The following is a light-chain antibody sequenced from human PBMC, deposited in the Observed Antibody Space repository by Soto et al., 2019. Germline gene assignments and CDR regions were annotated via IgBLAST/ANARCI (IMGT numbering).Light chain of an antibody. CDR1: QSVSSN. V-gene: IGKV3-15*01. CDR2: GAS. CDR3: QQYNNWPPYT. J-gene: IGKJ2*01. Sequence: EIVMTQSPATLSVSPGERATLSCRASQSVSSNLAWYQQKPGQAPRLLIYGASTRPTGIPARFSGSGSGTEFTLTISSLHSKDFAVYYCQQYNNWPPYTFGKGTKPEIK.